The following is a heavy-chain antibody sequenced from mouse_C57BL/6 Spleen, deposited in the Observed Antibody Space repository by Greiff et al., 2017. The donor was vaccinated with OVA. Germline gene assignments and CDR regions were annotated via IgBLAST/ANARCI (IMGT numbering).Heavy chain of an antibody. V-gene: IGHV1-53*01. Sequence: QVQLQQSGTELVKPGASVKLSCKASGYTFTSYWMHWVKQRPGQGLEWIGNINPSNGGTNYNEKFKSKATLTVDKSSSTAYMQLSSLTSEDSAVYYCARSAPYGSSYDWYFDVWGTGTTVTVSS. CDR2: INPSNGGT. D-gene: IGHD1-1*01. J-gene: IGHJ1*03. CDR3: ARSAPYGSSYDWYFDV. CDR1: GYTFTSYW.